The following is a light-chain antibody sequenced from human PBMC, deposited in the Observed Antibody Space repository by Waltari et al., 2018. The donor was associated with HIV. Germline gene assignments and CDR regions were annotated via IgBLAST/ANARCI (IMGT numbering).Light chain of an antibody. CDR2: EVT. J-gene: IGLJ2*01. Sequence: QSALTQPASVSESPGQSITISCTGTSSDVGSYNLVSWYQHHPGKAPKLMIYEVTKRPSGVSNRFSGSKSGNTASLTISGRQAEDEADYYGCSYAGSSVVFGGGTKLTVL. CDR1: SSDVGSYNL. V-gene: IGLV2-23*02. CDR3: CSYAGSSVV.